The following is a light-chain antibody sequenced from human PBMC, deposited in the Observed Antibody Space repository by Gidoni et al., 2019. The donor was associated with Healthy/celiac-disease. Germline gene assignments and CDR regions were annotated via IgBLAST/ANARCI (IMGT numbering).Light chain of an antibody. V-gene: IGKV3-11*01. CDR1: QSVSSY. CDR3: QQRSNWPMCS. Sequence: IVLTQSPATLYLSPGERATLSCRARQSVSSYLAWYQQKPRQAPRLLIYDASNRATGIPARCSGSGSGTDYTLTISSREPEDFAVDYCQQRSNWPMCSFGQGTKLEIK. CDR2: DAS. J-gene: IGKJ2*04.